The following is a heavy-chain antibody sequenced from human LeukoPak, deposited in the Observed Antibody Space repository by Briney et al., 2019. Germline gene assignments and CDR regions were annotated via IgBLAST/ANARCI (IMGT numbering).Heavy chain of an antibody. CDR1: GFTFSNCI. CDR2: ISSSSSYI. CDR3: ARAPDDILTGYYEYYFDY. D-gene: IGHD3-9*01. Sequence: GGSLRLSCAASGFTFSNCIMTWVRQAPGKGLEWVSSISSSSSYIYYADSVKGRFTISRDNAKNSLYLQMNSLRAEDTAVYYCARAPDDILTGYYEYYFDYWGQGTLVTVSS. J-gene: IGHJ4*02. V-gene: IGHV3-21*01.